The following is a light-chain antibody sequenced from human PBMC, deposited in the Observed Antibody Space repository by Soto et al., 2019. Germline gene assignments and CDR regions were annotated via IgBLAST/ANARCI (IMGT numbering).Light chain of an antibody. CDR3: QQRYSWPLT. CDR1: QGVSSY. Sequence: EVVLTQSLATLSLSPGQRATLSCRASQGVSSYLAWYQQKPGQAPRLLIFDASNRATGIPARFSGSGSGTDFTLTISSLEPEDFAVYYCQQRYSWPLTFGQGTRLDIK. CDR2: DAS. V-gene: IGKV3D-11*01. J-gene: IGKJ5*01.